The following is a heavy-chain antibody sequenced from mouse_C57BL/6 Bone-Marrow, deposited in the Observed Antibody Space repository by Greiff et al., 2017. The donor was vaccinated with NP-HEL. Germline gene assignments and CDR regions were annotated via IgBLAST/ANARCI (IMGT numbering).Heavy chain of an antibody. CDR3: ARSGDVATRYFDV. Sequence: VKLQESGPELVKPGASVKISCKASGYTFTDYYINWVKQRPGQGLEWIGWIFPGSGSTYYNEKFKGKATLTVDKSSSTAYMLLSSLTSEDSAVYFCARSGDVATRYFDVWGTGTTVTVSS. D-gene: IGHD1-1*01. CDR1: GYTFTDYY. CDR2: IFPGSGST. V-gene: IGHV1-75*01. J-gene: IGHJ1*03.